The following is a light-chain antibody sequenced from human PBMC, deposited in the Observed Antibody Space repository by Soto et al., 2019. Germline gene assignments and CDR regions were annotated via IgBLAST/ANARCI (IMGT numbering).Light chain of an antibody. J-gene: IGLJ1*01. V-gene: IGLV1-51*01. CDR3: GTWDSRLSVVV. Sequence: QSVLTQPPSVSSAPGQKVTISCSVSKSNIGNNYVSWYQQLPGTGPKLVIYDNIYRPSGIPDRFSGSKSGTSATLGITGLQNGDDADYYCGTWDSRLSVVVFGTGTKVTVL. CDR1: KSNIGNNY. CDR2: DNI.